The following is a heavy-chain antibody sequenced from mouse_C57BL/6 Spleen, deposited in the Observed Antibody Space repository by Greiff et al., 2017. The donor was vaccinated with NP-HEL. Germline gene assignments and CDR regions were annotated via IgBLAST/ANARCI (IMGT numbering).Heavy chain of an antibody. D-gene: IGHD1-1*01. CDR3: GREDYGYWYFDG. V-gene: IGHV3-6*01. CDR2: IRYDGSN. J-gene: IGHJ1*03. CDR1: GYSITSGYY. Sequence: EVKLLESGPGLVKPSQSLSLTCSVTGYSITSGYYWNWVRQFPGHKLEWMGYIRYDGSNNYNPSLKNHISITRDTSMNQFFLKLNSVTTEDTATYCCGREDYGYWYFDGWGTGTTVTVSS.